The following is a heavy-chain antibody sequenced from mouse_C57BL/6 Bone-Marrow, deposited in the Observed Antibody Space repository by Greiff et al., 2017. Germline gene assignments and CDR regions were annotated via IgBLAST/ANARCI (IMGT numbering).Heavy chain of an antibody. CDR1: GYTFTSYW. CDR3: ARGIYYGNYDYAMDY. J-gene: IGHJ4*01. Sequence: QVQLQQPGAELVKPGASVKLSCKASGYTFTSYWMQWVKQRPGQGLEWIGEIDPSDSYTNYNQKFKGKATLTVDTSSSTAYMRLSSLTSEDSAVYYCARGIYYGNYDYAMDYWGQGTSVTVSS. CDR2: IDPSDSYT. D-gene: IGHD2-1*01. V-gene: IGHV1-50*01.